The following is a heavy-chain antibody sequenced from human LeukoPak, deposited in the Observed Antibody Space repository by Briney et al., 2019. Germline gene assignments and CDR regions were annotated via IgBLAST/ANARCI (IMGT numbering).Heavy chain of an antibody. V-gene: IGHV1-69*05. J-gene: IGHJ4*02. CDR2: IIPIFGTA. CDR3: ARDTRSTIFGVVIPPYYFDY. Sequence: ASVKVSCKASGGTFSSYAISWVRQAPGQGLEWMGRIIPIFGTANYAQKFQGRVTITTDESTSTAYMELSSLRSEDTAVYYCARDTRSTIFGVVIPPYYFDYWGQGTLVTVSS. CDR1: GGTFSSYA. D-gene: IGHD3-3*01.